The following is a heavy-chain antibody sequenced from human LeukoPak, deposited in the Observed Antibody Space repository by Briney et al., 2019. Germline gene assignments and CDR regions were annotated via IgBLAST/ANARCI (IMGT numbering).Heavy chain of an antibody. V-gene: IGHV4-4*09. CDR3: ATSNDAKIAPFDH. CDR2: INTKGET. CDR1: GVSMSAYQ. D-gene: IGHD2-21*01. Sequence: PSETMSLTCTVSGVSMSAYQWSWVRQSPEKGLEWIGCINTKGETSYNPSLKSRVTTSVDTSKSQFSLRLTSVTAADTAVYYCATSNDAKIAPFDHWGQGAPVTVSS. J-gene: IGHJ4*02.